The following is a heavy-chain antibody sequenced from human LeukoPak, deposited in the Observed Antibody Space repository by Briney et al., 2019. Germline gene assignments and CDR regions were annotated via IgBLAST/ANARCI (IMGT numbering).Heavy chain of an antibody. CDR1: QFTFDDYA. J-gene: IGHJ6*02. V-gene: IGHV3-9*01. CDR3: ARDPHCSSTSCPSPEYYYYGMDV. D-gene: IGHD2-2*01. Sequence: GGSLRLSCAASQFTFDDYAMHWVRQAPGKGLEWVSSINWNSVTIGYADSVKGRFIISRDNAKNSLYLQMNNLRAEDTAVYYCARDPHCSSTSCPSPEYYYYGMDVWGQGTTVTVSS. CDR2: INWNSVTI.